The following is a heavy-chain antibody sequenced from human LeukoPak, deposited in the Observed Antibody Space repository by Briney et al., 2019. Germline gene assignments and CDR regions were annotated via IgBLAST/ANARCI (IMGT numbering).Heavy chain of an antibody. Sequence: PGGSLRLSCVASEFNFAYYAMTWVRLTPGKGLEWVSSIGGSGLYTNYADSVRGRFTISRDNSKKTLYLQMNSLRAEDTAVYYCGRDPNGDYVGAFEFWGQGTLVSVSS. CDR3: GRDPNGDYVGAFEF. CDR1: EFNFAYYA. J-gene: IGHJ3*01. V-gene: IGHV3-23*01. CDR2: IGGSGLYT. D-gene: IGHD4-17*01.